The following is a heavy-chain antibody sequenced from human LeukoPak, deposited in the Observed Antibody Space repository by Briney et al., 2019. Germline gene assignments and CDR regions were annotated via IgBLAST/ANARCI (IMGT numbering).Heavy chain of an antibody. J-gene: IGHJ4*02. Sequence: SETLSLTCTVSGGSISSSSYYCGWIRQPPGKGLEWIGSIYYSGSTYYNPSLKSRLTISVDTSKNQFYLKLRSVTAADTDVYYCARGLSNAWEVQAYWGQGTLVTVSS. V-gene: IGHV4-39*01. CDR1: GGSISSSSYY. CDR3: ARGLSNAWEVQAY. D-gene: IGHD1-26*01. CDR2: IYYSGST.